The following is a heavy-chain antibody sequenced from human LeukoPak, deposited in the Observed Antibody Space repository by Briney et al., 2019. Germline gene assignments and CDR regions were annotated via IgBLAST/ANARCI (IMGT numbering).Heavy chain of an antibody. CDR3: ATKSDYRGGY. CDR2: IRYDGTNK. D-gene: IGHD4-11*01. Sequence: GGSLRLSCAASGFTFSTYGTHWVRQAPGKGLEWVAFIRYDGTNKHYADSVQGRFTISRDNSKSTLYLQMNSLRAEDTAVYYCATKSDYRGGYWGQGTLVTVSS. J-gene: IGHJ4*02. V-gene: IGHV3-30*02. CDR1: GFTFSTYG.